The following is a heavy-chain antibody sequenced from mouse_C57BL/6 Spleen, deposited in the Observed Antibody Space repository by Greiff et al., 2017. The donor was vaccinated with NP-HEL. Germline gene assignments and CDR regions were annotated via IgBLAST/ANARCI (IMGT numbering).Heavy chain of an antibody. V-gene: IGHV1-63*01. CDR1: GYTFTNYW. CDR3: ARKGDYDDGPYYYAMDY. D-gene: IGHD2-4*01. Sequence: QVQLQQPGAELVRPGTSVKMSCKASGYTFTNYWIGWAKQRPGHGLEWIGDIYPGGGYTNYNEKFKGKATLTADKSSSTAYMQFSSLTSEDSAIYYCARKGDYDDGPYYYAMDYWGQGTSVTVSS. J-gene: IGHJ4*01. CDR2: IYPGGGYT.